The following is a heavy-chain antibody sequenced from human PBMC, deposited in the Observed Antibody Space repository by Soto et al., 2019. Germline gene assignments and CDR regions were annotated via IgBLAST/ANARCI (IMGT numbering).Heavy chain of an antibody. CDR3: ARAVAPYLGTWFDP. Sequence: PSETLSLTCTVSGGSFKSGNSYSWSWIRQPPGKGLEWIGSISHTGSTSYNPSLKGRVTMSVDKSKNQFSLKLSSVTAADMAVYYCARAVAPYLGTWFDPWGQGTLVTVSS. V-gene: IGHV4-30-2*01. D-gene: IGHD3-16*01. CDR2: ISHTGST. CDR1: GGSFKSGNSYS. J-gene: IGHJ5*02.